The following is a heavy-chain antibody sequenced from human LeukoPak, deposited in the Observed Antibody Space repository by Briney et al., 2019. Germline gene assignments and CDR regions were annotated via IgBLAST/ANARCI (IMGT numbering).Heavy chain of an antibody. CDR1: GGTFSRHA. CDR3: ASYSGYAQ. Sequence: ASVKVSCKASGGTFSRHAISWVRQAAGQGPEWMGWVNPNSGNTGYARQFQGRVTITRDTSITTAYMELSGLTSEDTAVYYCASYSGYAQWGQGTLVTVSS. CDR2: VNPNSGNT. D-gene: IGHD5-12*01. V-gene: IGHV1-8*01. J-gene: IGHJ4*02.